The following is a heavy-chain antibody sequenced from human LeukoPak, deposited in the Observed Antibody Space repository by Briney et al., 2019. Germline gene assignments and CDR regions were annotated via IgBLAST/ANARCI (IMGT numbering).Heavy chain of an antibody. CDR3: ARERGGKTVVVITD. Sequence: SETLSLTCTVYGGSISSYYWSWIRQPAGKGLEWIGRIYTSGSTNYNLSLKSRVSTEVNKTKNQFSLKPASVTAAGPSVYYCARERGGKTVVVITDWGQGTLVTVSS. CDR1: GGSISSYY. V-gene: IGHV4-4*07. D-gene: IGHD3-22*01. CDR2: IYTSGST. J-gene: IGHJ4*02.